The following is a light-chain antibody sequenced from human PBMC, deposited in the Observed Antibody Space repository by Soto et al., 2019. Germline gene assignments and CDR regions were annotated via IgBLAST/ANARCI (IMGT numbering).Light chain of an antibody. CDR3: LQYGSSPYT. Sequence: EIVLTQSPGTLSLSPGEGATLSCRASQSVSSSYLAWYQQKPGQAPRPLIYGASSRATDIPDRFSGSGSGTDFTLTISRLEPEDFAVYYCLQYGSSPYTFGQGTKLEIK. CDR2: GAS. CDR1: QSVSSSY. V-gene: IGKV3-20*01. J-gene: IGKJ2*01.